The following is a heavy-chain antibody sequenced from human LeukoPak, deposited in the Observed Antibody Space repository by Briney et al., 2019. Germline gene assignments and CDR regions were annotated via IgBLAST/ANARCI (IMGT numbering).Heavy chain of an antibody. V-gene: IGHV4-59*08. CDR2: IYYSGST. CDR3: ARANMNLFDY. J-gene: IGHJ4*02. CDR1: GGSISSYY. Sequence: PSETLSLTCTVSGGSISSYYWSWIWQPPGKGLEWIGYIYYSGSTNYNPSLKSRVTISVDTSKNQFSLKLSSVTAADTAVYYCARANMNLFDYWGQGTLVTVSS. D-gene: IGHD1-14*01.